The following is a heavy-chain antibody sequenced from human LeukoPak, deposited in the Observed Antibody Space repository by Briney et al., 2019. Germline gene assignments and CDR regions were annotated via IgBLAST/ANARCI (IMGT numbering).Heavy chain of an antibody. V-gene: IGHV3-15*07. CDR3: TTPLITMIASLGGIDY. CDR1: GFTFSSYG. D-gene: IGHD3-22*01. J-gene: IGHJ4*02. CDR2: IKSKTDGGTT. Sequence: GGSLRLSCAASGFTFSSYGMHWVRQAPGKGLEWVGRIKSKTDGGTTDHAAPVKGRFTISRDDSKNTLYLQMNSLKTEDTAVYYCTTPLITMIASLGGIDYWGQGTLVTVSS.